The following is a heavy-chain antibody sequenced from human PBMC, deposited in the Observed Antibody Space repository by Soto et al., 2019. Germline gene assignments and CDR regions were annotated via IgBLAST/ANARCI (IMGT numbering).Heavy chain of an antibody. CDR3: VKDSWWLVSLDH. D-gene: IGHD6-19*01. CDR2: ISYDGGHM. CDR1: GFAFKSYG. J-gene: IGHJ4*02. V-gene: IGHV3-30*18. Sequence: QVQLVESGGGGVQPGRSLRLTCAASGFAFKSYGMHWVRQAPGRGLEWVAAISYDGGHMYYGDSVKGRFTISRDNSKNTLYLQMTSLRPEDTAVYYCVKDSWWLVSLDHWGQGTLVTVSS.